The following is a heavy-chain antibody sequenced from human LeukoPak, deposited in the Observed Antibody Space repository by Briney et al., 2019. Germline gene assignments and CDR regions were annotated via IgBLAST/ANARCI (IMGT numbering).Heavy chain of an antibody. CDR1: GGSISSGGYS. Sequence: SETLSLTCAVSGGSISSGGYSWSWIRQPPGKGLEWIGYVYHSGSTCYNPSLKSRVTISVDRSKNQFSLKLSSVTAADTAVYYCARGEGGYDSPFDYWGQGTLVTVSS. V-gene: IGHV4-30-2*01. J-gene: IGHJ4*02. CDR3: ARGEGGYDSPFDY. D-gene: IGHD5-12*01. CDR2: VYHSGST.